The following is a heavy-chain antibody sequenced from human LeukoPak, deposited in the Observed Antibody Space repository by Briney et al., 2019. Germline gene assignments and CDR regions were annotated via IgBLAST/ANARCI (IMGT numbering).Heavy chain of an antibody. CDR3: ARRAGAYSHPYDY. V-gene: IGHV3-23*01. Sequence: GGSLRLSCATSGFTFSSYAMSWVRQAPGKGLEWVSAISSGDSTYYADSVKGRFTISSDNSKNTLYLQMNSLRAEDTAVYYCARRAGAYSHPYDYWGQGTLVTVSS. J-gene: IGHJ4*02. CDR2: ISSGDST. CDR1: GFTFSSYA. D-gene: IGHD4/OR15-4a*01.